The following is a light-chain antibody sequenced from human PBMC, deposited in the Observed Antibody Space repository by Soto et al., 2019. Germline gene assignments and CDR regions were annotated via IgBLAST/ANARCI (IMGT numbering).Light chain of an antibody. Sequence: EVVVTQSPATLSLSPGERATLSCRASESVGRHLAWYHQKTGQAPKLLIFDESTRATGVPDRFSGSGSGTELTLTISRLEPEDFAVYYCQQYGSSPITCGQGTRLEIK. CDR2: DES. CDR3: QQYGSSPIT. CDR1: ESVGRH. J-gene: IGKJ5*01. V-gene: IGKV3-20*01.